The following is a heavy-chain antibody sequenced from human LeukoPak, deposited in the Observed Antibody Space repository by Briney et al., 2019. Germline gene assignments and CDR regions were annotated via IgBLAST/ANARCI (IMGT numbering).Heavy chain of an antibody. V-gene: IGHV3-21*01. Sequence: GGSLRLSCAASGFTFGSYSMNWVRQAPGKGLEWVPSISSSSSYIYYADSVKGRFTISRDNANSSLYLKMNSLRAEDTAVYYCASVGPRDAFDIWGQGTMVTVSS. CDR3: ASVGPRDAFDI. CDR2: ISSSSSYI. CDR1: GFTFGSYS. J-gene: IGHJ3*02.